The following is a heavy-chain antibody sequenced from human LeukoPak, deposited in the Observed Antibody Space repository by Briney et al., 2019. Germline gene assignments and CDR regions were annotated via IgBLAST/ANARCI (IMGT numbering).Heavy chain of an antibody. Sequence: ASVKVSCKASGYTFTSYDINWVRQATGQGLEWMGWMNPNSGNTGAEQRFQGNVTMTRDTSISTAYMELSSLTSEDTAVYYCARGPLVRLPSSFDPWGQGTLVTVSS. CDR1: GYTFTSYD. D-gene: IGHD3-16*02. CDR2: MNPNSGNT. V-gene: IGHV1-8*01. J-gene: IGHJ5*02. CDR3: ARGPLVRLPSSFDP.